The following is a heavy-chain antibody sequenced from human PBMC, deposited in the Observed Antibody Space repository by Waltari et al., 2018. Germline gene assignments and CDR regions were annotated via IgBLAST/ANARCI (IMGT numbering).Heavy chain of an antibody. CDR3: ARVGCTGGTCYFDY. D-gene: IGHD2-8*02. J-gene: IGHJ4*02. Sequence: QVQLLQSGSEVKKPGSSVKVSCQASGVTFRDYVFAWVRQAPGQGLEWMGRIIPMVGDATDAQRFQGRATITADASARTTHMELSSLISEDTAVYYCARVGCTGGTCYFDYWGQGTLVTVSS. CDR1: GVTFRDYV. V-gene: IGHV1-69*11. CDR2: IIPMVGDA.